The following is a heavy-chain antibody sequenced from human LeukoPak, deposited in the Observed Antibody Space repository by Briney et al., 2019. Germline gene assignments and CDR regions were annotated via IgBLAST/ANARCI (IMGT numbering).Heavy chain of an antibody. V-gene: IGHV3-21*06. D-gene: IGHD3-3*01. CDR2: ISSSDYYI. CDR3: AFGAGGTF. J-gene: IGHJ4*02. CDR1: GFTFSGYT. Sequence: PGGSLRLSCTASGFTFSGYTMNWVRQAPGKGLEWVSSISSSDYYINYAESVEGRFTISRNNADNLLYLQMNSLRAEDTAMYYCAFGAGGTFWGQGTLVTVSS.